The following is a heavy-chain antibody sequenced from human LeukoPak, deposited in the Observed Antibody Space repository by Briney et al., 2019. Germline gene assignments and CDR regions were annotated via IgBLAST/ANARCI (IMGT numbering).Heavy chain of an antibody. V-gene: IGHV1-46*01. CDR2: INPSGGST. Sequence: GASVKVSCKASGYTFTSYHMHWVRQAPGQGLEWMGIINPSGGSTSYAQKFQGRVTMTRDTSTSTVYMELSSLRSEDTAVYYCARDRYYYDSSGYRYFDLWGRGTLVTVSS. CDR3: ARDRYYYDSSGYRYFDL. CDR1: GYTFTSYH. J-gene: IGHJ2*01. D-gene: IGHD3-22*01.